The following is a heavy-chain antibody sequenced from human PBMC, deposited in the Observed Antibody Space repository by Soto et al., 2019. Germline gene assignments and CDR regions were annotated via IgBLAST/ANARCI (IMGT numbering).Heavy chain of an antibody. CDR3: ARHFVAVVIKGWGY. CDR2: TYYNGNA. V-gene: IGHV4-39*01. CDR1: GGSIDRSNYY. D-gene: IGHD3-10*01. Sequence: ASETLSLTCNVSGGSIDRSNYYWDWLRQPPGKGLEWIGTTYYNGNAYYNPSLKSRVSMSVDTSKNQFSLRLVSVTAADTAVYYGARHFVAVVIKGWGYWGQGTRVTVS. J-gene: IGHJ4*02.